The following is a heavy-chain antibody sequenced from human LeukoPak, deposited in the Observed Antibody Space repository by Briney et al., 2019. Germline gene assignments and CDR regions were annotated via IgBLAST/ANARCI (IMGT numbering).Heavy chain of an antibody. D-gene: IGHD4-17*01. V-gene: IGHV4-59*07. CDR2: IYYSGST. CDR3: ARGKVGGYGDVEKGIYYGMDV. Sequence: DTLSLTCTVSGVSMSIYYWIWLRQPPGKGLEWIGYIYYSGSTNYNPSHKSRVPITVATYKNQFSLKLRFVTAADTAVYYCARGKVGGYGDVEKGIYYGMDVWGQGTTVTVSS. CDR1: GVSMSIYY. J-gene: IGHJ6*02.